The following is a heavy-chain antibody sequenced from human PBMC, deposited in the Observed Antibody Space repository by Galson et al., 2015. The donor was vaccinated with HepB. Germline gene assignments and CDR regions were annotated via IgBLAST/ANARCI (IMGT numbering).Heavy chain of an antibody. D-gene: IGHD2-2*01. V-gene: IGHV3-53*01. CDR2: IYAGGFT. J-gene: IGHJ1*01. Sequence: SLRLSCAASGFNVGSSYMSWVRQAPGKGLEWVSVIYAGGFTYYADSEQGRFTISRDNSKNTLYLQMNTLRAEDTAVYYCTRGDHSGYCTTTPCYQWGQGTLVAVSS. CDR3: TRGDHSGYCTTTPCYQ. CDR1: GFNVGSSY.